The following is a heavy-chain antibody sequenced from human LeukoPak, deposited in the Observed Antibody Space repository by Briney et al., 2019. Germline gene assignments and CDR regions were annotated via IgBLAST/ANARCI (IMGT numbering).Heavy chain of an antibody. CDR3: ARDESIPGDKPDI. V-gene: IGHV3-48*03. Sequence: GGSLRLSCEASGFTLSTYEMSWVRQAPGKGLEWVAYISESGVTSSYAESVRGRFTISRDSAKNSLYLQMNGLRVEDTAVYYCARDESIPGDKPDIWGQGTLVTVSS. CDR1: GFTLSTYE. CDR2: ISESGVTS. J-gene: IGHJ3*02. D-gene: IGHD2-2*02.